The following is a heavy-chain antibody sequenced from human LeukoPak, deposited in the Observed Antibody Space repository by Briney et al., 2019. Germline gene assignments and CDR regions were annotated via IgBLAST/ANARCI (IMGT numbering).Heavy chain of an antibody. CDR1: GGWGGDYY. D-gene: IGHD2-15*01. Sequence: SETLSLTCTVSGGWGGDYYWSWIRQPPGKGLEWIGYIYYNGNTFYTPSLKSRVTISFDASKNQFSLKLTSVTAADTAVYYCAREPDSFEDYWGQGTLVTVSS. V-gene: IGHV4-30-4*01. J-gene: IGHJ4*02. CDR2: IYYNGNT. CDR3: AREPDSFEDY.